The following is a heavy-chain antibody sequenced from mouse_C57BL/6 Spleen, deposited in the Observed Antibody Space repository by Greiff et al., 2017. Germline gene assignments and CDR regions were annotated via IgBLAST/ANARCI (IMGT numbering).Heavy chain of an antibody. D-gene: IGHD2-3*01. Sequence: EVKLVESGGGLVKPGGSLKLCCAASGFTFSSYAMSWVRQTPEKRLEWVATISDGGSYTYYPDNVKGRFTISRDNAKNNLYLQMSHLKSEDTAMYYCARDSDGYYYFDYWGQGTTLTVSS. CDR3: ARDSDGYYYFDY. CDR1: GFTFSSYA. J-gene: IGHJ2*01. CDR2: ISDGGSYT. V-gene: IGHV5-4*01.